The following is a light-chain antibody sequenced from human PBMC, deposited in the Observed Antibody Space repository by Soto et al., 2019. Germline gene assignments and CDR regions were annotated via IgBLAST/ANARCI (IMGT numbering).Light chain of an antibody. CDR2: GAY. Sequence: EIVLTQSPGTLSLSPGERATLSCRASQSVSSSYLAWYQQKPGQAPRLLIYGAYSRATGIPDRFRGSGSGTDFTLTISRLEPEDFAVYYCQQYGSSPGTFGQGTKLEIK. CDR3: QQYGSSPGT. J-gene: IGKJ2*01. V-gene: IGKV3-20*01. CDR1: QSVSSSY.